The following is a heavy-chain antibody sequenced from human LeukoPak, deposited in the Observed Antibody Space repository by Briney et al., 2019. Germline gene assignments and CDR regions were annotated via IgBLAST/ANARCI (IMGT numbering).Heavy chain of an antibody. CDR1: GDSISSNTAG. V-gene: IGHV6-1*01. Sequence: SQTLSLTCVISGDSISSNTAGWSWIRQSPSRGLEWLGRTYYRSKWYNDYAVSVKSRITINPDTSKNQFSLQLNSVTPEDTAVYYCARIGLVGEPYWGQGTLVTVSS. CDR2: TYYRSKWYN. D-gene: IGHD6-19*01. CDR3: ARIGLVGEPY. J-gene: IGHJ4*02.